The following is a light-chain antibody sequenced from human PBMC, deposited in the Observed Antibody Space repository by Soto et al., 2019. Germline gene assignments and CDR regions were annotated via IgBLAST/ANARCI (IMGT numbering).Light chain of an antibody. CDR2: GAS. J-gene: IGKJ1*01. CDR1: QSVSNNY. Sequence: EIVLTQSPGTLSLSPGERATLSCRASQSVSNNYLAWYQQKPGQAPRLLIYGASNRATGIPDRFSGSGSGTDFTLTXXXXEPEDFAVYYCQQYGSSGTFGQGTKVEIK. V-gene: IGKV3-20*01. CDR3: QQYGSSGT.